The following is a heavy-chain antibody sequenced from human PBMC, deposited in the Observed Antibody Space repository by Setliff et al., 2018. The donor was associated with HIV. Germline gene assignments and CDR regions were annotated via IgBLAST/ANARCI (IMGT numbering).Heavy chain of an antibody. CDR1: GDSITNDDYH. CDR2: IYYRGSA. Sequence: PSETLSLTCTVSGDSITNDDYHWGWIRQTPGKGLEWIGSIYYRGSAYYNPSLMSRGTISVDTSKNQFSLKLSSVTAADTAIYYCARLQWDLRDFDYWGQGTLVTVSS. V-gene: IGHV4-39*01. D-gene: IGHD1-26*01. CDR3: ARLQWDLRDFDY. J-gene: IGHJ4*02.